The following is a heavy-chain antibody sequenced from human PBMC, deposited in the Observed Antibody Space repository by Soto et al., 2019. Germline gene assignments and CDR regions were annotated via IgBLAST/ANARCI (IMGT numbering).Heavy chain of an antibody. CDR2: IDPSDSYT. J-gene: IGHJ6*02. Sequence: GESLKISCKGSGYSFTSYWISWVRQMPGKGLEWMGRIDPSDSYTNYSPSFQGHVTISADKSISTAYLQWSSLKASDTAMYYCARVAVPAQYYYYGMDVWGQGTTVTVSS. CDR1: GYSFTSYW. V-gene: IGHV5-10-1*01. D-gene: IGHD2-2*01. CDR3: ARVAVPAQYYYYGMDV.